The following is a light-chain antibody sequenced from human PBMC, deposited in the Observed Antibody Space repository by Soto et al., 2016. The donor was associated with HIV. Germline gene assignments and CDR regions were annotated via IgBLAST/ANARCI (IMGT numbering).Light chain of an antibody. CDR1: SLRNSH. V-gene: IGLV3-19*01. CDR2: GDN. Sequence: SSELTQDPAVSVALGQTVRITCQGDSLRNSHASWYLQKPGQAPLLVIFGDNHRPSGIPDRFSGSTSGNTASLTITGAQAEDEADFYCLSRDRRGNHWMFGGGTKVTVL. J-gene: IGLJ3*02. CDR3: LSRDRRGNHWM.